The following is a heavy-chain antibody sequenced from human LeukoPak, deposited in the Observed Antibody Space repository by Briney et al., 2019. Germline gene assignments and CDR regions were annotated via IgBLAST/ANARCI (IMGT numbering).Heavy chain of an antibody. Sequence: SETLSLTCTVSRDSLSRGNYYWTWIRQPAGKGLEWIARVSGGGVITYNPSLKIQFILSLDTSNNHFSLKLISVTSAATAGCFCARDSGTTGEVKFDPWGQGMLVTVSS. CDR3: ARDSGTTGEVKFDP. CDR1: RDSLSRGNYY. J-gene: IGHJ5*02. CDR2: VSGGGVI. V-gene: IGHV4-61*02. D-gene: IGHD3-10*01.